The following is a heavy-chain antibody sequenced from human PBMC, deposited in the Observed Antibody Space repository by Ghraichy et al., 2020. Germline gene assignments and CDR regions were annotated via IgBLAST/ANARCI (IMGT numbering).Heavy chain of an antibody. CDR1: GGSISSSSYY. D-gene: IGHD3-3*01. Sequence: SETLSLTCTVSGGSISSSSYYWGWIRQPPGKGLEWIGCIYYSGSTYYNPSLKSRVTISIDTSKNQFSLKLSSVTAADTAVYYCARHSITIFGVVGPIDYWGQGTLVTVSS. CDR2: IYYSGST. J-gene: IGHJ4*02. V-gene: IGHV4-39*01. CDR3: ARHSITIFGVVGPIDY.